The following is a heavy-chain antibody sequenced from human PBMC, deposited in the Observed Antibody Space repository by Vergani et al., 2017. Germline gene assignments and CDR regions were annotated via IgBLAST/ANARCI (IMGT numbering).Heavy chain of an antibody. D-gene: IGHD2-15*01. CDR3: ARPQVVGANNWFDP. Sequence: DVQLVESGGGLVRPGKSLELSCEASGFTFSSYSMNWVRQAPGKGLEWVSSISSSSSYIYYADSVKGRFTISRDNAKNSLYLQMNSLRAEDTAVYYCARPQVVGANNWFDPWSQGTLVTVSS. CDR1: GFTFSSYS. V-gene: IGHV3-21*02. CDR2: ISSSSSYI. J-gene: IGHJ5*02.